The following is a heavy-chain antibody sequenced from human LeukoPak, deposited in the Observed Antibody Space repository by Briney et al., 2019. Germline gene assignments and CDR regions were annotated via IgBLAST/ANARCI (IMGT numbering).Heavy chain of an antibody. CDR1: GFTFSSYA. J-gene: IGHJ4*02. CDR2: ISGSGGST. Sequence: GGSLRLSCAASGFTFSSYAMSWVRQAPGKGLEWVSAISGSGGSTYYADSVKGRFTISRDNSKNTLYLQMNSLRAGDTAVYYCAKGETYYDILTGFDYWGQGTLVTVSS. CDR3: AKGETYYDILTGFDY. V-gene: IGHV3-23*01. D-gene: IGHD3-9*01.